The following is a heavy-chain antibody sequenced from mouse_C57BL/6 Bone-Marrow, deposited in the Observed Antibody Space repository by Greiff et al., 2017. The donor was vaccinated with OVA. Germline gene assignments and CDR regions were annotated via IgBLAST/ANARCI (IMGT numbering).Heavy chain of an antibody. CDR1: GYAFTNYL. CDR2: INPGSGGT. CDR3: ARGYYGSRGDYYAMDY. D-gene: IGHD1-1*01. J-gene: IGHJ4*01. Sequence: VQLVESGAELVRPGTSVKVSCKASGYAFTNYLIEWVKQRPGQGLEWIGVINPGSGGTNYNEKFKGKATLTADKSSSTAYMQLSSLTSEDSAVYFCARGYYGSRGDYYAMDYWGQGTSVTVSS. V-gene: IGHV1-54*01.